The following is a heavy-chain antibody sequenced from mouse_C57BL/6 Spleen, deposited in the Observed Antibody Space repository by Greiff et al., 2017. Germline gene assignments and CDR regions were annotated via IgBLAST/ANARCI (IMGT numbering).Heavy chain of an antibody. V-gene: IGHV14-4*01. Sequence: EVQLQQSGAELVRPGASVKLSCTASGFNIKDDYMHWVKQRPEQGLEWIGWIDPENGDTEYASKFQGKATITADTSSNTAYLQLSSLTSEDTTVYYCTTRGNSPWFAYGGQGTLVTVSA. D-gene: IGHD2-1*01. CDR2: IDPENGDT. CDR1: GFNIKDDY. J-gene: IGHJ3*01. CDR3: TTRGNSPWFAY.